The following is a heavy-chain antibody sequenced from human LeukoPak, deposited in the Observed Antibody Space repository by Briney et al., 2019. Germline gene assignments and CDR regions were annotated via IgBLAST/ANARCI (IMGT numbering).Heavy chain of an antibody. CDR1: GGSISSYY. V-gene: IGHV4-59*01. Sequence: SETLSLTCTVSGGSISSYYWSWIRQPPGKGLEWIGYIYDSENTNYNPSLKSRVAMSIDTSKNQFSLELSSVTAADTAVYFCASLSYSSSSLRGIFSFQHWGQGTLVTVSS. D-gene: IGHD6-13*01. CDR3: ASLSYSSSSLRGIFSFQH. CDR2: IYDSENT. J-gene: IGHJ1*01.